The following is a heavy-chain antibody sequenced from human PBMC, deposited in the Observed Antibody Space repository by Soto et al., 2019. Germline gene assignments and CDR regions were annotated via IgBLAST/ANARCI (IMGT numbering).Heavy chain of an antibody. Sequence: PSETLSLTCIVSGGSVSSGSHYWSWIRQPPGKPLEWIAHIYNTGNTDYNPSLRSRVTISVDVSKNQFSLRLGSVTAADTAVYYCARDRSDLLNSFDAFDVWGQGTLVTVSS. V-gene: IGHV4-61*01. CDR3: ARDRSDLLNSFDAFDV. J-gene: IGHJ3*01. D-gene: IGHD1-1*01. CDR2: IYNTGNT. CDR1: GGSVSSGSHY.